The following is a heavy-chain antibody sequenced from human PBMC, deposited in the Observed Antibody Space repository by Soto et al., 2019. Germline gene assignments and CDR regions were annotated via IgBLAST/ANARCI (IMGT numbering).Heavy chain of an antibody. CDR1: GYTFSSIG. V-gene: IGHV1-18*01. J-gene: IGHJ4*02. CDR2: ISPHKDDT. Sequence: QVHLVQSGAEVKKPGASVTVSCKTSGYTFSSIGISWVRQAPGQGLEWMGWISPHKDDTYYAQRLQGRVTMTTDTSTSTAYMELRSLRSDDTAVYFCVRDLDGSGSYYTNYWGQGTLVTVSS. CDR3: VRDLDGSGSYYTNY. D-gene: IGHD3-10*01.